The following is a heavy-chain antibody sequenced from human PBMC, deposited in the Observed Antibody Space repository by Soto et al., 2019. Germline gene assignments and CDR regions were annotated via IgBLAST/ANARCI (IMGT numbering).Heavy chain of an antibody. D-gene: IGHD4-17*01. V-gene: IGHV4-59*08. J-gene: IGHJ4*02. CDR3: ARRYGDCFDF. Sequence: SETLSLTCTVSGVSISSYYWGWIRQPPGKGLEWIGYIYYSGSTNYNPSLKSRVTISVDTSKNQFSLKLSSVTAADTAVYYCARRYGDCFDFWGQGTLVTVS. CDR2: IYYSGST. CDR1: GVSISSYY.